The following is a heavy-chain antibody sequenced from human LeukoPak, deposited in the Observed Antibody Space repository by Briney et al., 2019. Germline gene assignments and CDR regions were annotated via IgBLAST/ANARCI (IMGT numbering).Heavy chain of an antibody. Sequence: GGSPRLSCAASGFTFSTYGMHWVRQAPGKGLEWVAVISHDGNLKYYADSVQGRFTISRDNSRNTLYLQMNSLGAEDTAVYYCSLGMGSTWYGNNFDYWGQGTLVTVSS. CDR3: SLGMGSTWYGNNFDY. V-gene: IGHV3-30*03. CDR2: ISHDGNLK. CDR1: GFTFSTYG. D-gene: IGHD6-13*01. J-gene: IGHJ4*02.